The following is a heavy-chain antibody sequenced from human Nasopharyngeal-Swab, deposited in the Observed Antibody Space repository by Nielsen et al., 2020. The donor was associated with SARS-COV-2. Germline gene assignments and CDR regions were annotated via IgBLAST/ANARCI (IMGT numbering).Heavy chain of an antibody. CDR2: INHSGST. J-gene: IGHJ4*02. CDR1: GGSFSGYY. Sequence: LSLTCAVYGGSFSGYYWSWIRQPPGKGLEWIGEINHSGSTNYNPSLKSRVTISVDTSKNQFSLKLSAVTAADTAVYYCARGVTMVRGVIRKAGDYFDYWGQGTLVTVSS. CDR3: ARGVTMVRGVIRKAGDYFDY. D-gene: IGHD3-10*01. V-gene: IGHV4-34*01.